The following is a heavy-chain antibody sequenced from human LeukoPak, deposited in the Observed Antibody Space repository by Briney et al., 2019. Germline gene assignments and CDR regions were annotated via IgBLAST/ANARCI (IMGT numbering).Heavy chain of an antibody. Sequence: SETLSLTCTVSGGSISSSSYYWGWIRQPPGKGLEWIGSIYYSGSTYYNPSLKSRVTISVDTSKNQFSLKLSSVTAADTAVYYCARHLRWDSSGWYVGSEHWDRGTLVTVSS. CDR2: IYYSGST. J-gene: IGHJ1*01. CDR1: GGSISSSSYY. V-gene: IGHV4-39*01. D-gene: IGHD6-19*01. CDR3: ARHLRWDSSGWYVGSEH.